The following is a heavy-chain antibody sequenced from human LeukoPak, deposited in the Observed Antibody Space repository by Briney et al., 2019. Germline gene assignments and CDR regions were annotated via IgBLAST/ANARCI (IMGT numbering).Heavy chain of an antibody. CDR1: GFTVSSNY. Sequence: GGSLRLSCAASGFTVSSNYMSWVRQAPGKGLEWVSTISGGGSTYYADSVKGRFTISRDNSKNTLYLHMNSLRAEDTAVYYCAKVAPNIIYVSPFDYWGQGTLVTVSS. D-gene: IGHD2/OR15-2a*01. V-gene: IGHV3-53*01. CDR2: ISGGGST. J-gene: IGHJ4*02. CDR3: AKVAPNIIYVSPFDY.